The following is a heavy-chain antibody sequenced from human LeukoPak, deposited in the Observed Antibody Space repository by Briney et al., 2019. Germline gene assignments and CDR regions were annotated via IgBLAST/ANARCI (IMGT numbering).Heavy chain of an antibody. D-gene: IGHD3-16*01. CDR1: GFTFSSYS. V-gene: IGHV3-48*01. CDR3: ARGSDYVWGTPPAY. CDR2: ISGTSRSI. J-gene: IGHJ4*02. Sequence: HPGGSLRLSCTASGFTFSSYSIHWVRQAPGKGREWVSYISGTSRSISFADSVNGRFTISRDNAKNSLYLQMNGLRVDDTAVYYCARGSDYVWGTPPAYWGQGTLVTVSS.